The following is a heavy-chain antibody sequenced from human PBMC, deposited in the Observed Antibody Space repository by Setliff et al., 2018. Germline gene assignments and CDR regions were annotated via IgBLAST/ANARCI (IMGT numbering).Heavy chain of an antibody. CDR3: ARDFGERWLQFYAFDI. D-gene: IGHD5-12*01. Sequence: PGGSLRLSCAASGSTFSSYWMSWVRQAPGKGLEWVANIKQDGSEKYYVDSVKGRFTISRDNAKNSLYLQMNSLRAEDTAVYYCARDFGERWLQFYAFDIWGQGTMVTVSS. J-gene: IGHJ3*02. V-gene: IGHV3-7*03. CDR1: GSTFSSYW. CDR2: IKQDGSEK.